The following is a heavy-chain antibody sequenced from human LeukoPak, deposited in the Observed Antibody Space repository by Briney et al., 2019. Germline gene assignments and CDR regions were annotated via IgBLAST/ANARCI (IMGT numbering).Heavy chain of an antibody. D-gene: IGHD3-22*01. J-gene: IGHJ4*02. CDR1: GITLSNYG. Sequence: GGSLRLSCSVSGITLSNYGVSWVRQAPGKGLEWVAGLSDNGGIKNYAASMKGRFTVSRDNPKNPLYLQMNRLRAEDTAVYFCAKRGVVIRVILVGFHKEAYYFDSWGQGALVTVYS. CDR3: AKRGVVIRVILVGFHKEAYYFDS. CDR2: LSDNGGIK. V-gene: IGHV3-23*01.